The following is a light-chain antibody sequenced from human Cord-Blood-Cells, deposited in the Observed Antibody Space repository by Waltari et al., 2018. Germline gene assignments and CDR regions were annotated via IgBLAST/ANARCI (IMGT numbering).Light chain of an antibody. CDR2: EVS. CDR1: SSDVGSYNL. CDR3: CSYAGSSTFV. J-gene: IGLJ1*01. Sequence: QSALTQPASVSGSPGQSITISCTGTSSDVGSYNLVSWYQQHPGTAPKLMIYEVSKRPSGVSNRFSGSKSGNTASLTISGLQAEDEADYYCCSYAGSSTFVFGTGTKLTVL. V-gene: IGLV2-23*02.